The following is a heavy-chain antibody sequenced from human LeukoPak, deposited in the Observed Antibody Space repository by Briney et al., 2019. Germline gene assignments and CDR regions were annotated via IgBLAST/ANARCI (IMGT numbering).Heavy chain of an antibody. J-gene: IGHJ6*02. D-gene: IGHD2-15*01. Sequence: SETLSLTCAVYGGSFSGYYWSWIRQPPGKGLEWFGEINHSGSTNYNPSLKSRVTISVDTSKNQFSLKLSSVTAADTAVYYCARVLGYCSGGSCYLRGYYYYGMDVWGQGTTVTVSS. CDR2: INHSGST. CDR1: GGSFSGYY. V-gene: IGHV4-34*01. CDR3: ARVLGYCSGGSCYLRGYYYYGMDV.